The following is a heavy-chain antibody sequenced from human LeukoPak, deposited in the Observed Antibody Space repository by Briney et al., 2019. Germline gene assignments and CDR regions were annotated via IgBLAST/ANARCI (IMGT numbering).Heavy chain of an antibody. J-gene: IGHJ4*02. CDR1: GFTFDDYA. CDR2: ISGDGGST. Sequence: PGGSVRLSCAASGFTFDDYAMHWVRQAPGKGLEWVSLISGDGGSTYYADSVKGRFTISRDNSKNSLYLQMNSLRTEDTALYYCAILGLLLHPTLDLFDYWGQGTLVTVSS. D-gene: IGHD2-15*01. CDR3: AILGLLLHPTLDLFDY. V-gene: IGHV3-43*02.